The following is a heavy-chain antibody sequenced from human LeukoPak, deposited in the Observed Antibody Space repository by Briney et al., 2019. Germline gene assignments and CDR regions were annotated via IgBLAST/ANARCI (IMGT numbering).Heavy chain of an antibody. CDR1: GFTFDDYA. CDR3: AKDMSYGDYGGFDY. J-gene: IGHJ4*02. D-gene: IGHD4-17*01. V-gene: IGHV3-9*01. Sequence: DPGGSLRLSCAASGFTFDDYAMHWVRQAPGKGLEWVSGISWNSGSICYADSVKGRFTISRDNAKNSLYLQMNSLRAEDTALYYCAKDMSYGDYGGFDYWGQGTLVTVSS. CDR2: ISWNSGSI.